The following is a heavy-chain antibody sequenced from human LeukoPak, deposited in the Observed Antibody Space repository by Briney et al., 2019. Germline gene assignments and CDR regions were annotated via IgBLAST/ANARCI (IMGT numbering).Heavy chain of an antibody. Sequence: GGSLRLSCAASGFTFSSYDMNWVRQTTGKGLEWVSGIGIAGDTHYPGSVKGRFTISRENAKNSLYLQMNSLRAGDTAVYCCARSAHCSGGSCYLNIYGMDVWGQGTTVTVSS. D-gene: IGHD2-15*01. CDR2: IGIAGDT. CDR3: ARSAHCSGGSCYLNIYGMDV. J-gene: IGHJ6*02. V-gene: IGHV3-13*04. CDR1: GFTFSSYD.